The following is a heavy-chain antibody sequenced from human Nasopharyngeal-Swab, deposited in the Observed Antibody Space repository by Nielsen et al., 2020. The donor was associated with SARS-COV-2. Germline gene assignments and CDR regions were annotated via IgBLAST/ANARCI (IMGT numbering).Heavy chain of an antibody. CDR1: GFTFSSYA. CDR3: ARDLAVADPFDY. V-gene: IGHV3-30-3*01. D-gene: IGHD6-19*01. J-gene: IGHJ4*02. Sequence: GESLKISCAASGFTFSSYAMHWVRQAPGKGLGWVAVISYDGSNKYYADSVKGRFTISRDNSKNTLYLQMNSLRAEDTAVYYCARDLAVADPFDYWGQGTLVTVSS. CDR2: ISYDGSNK.